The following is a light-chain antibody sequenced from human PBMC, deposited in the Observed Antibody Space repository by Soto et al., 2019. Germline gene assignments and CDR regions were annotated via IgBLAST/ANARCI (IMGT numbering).Light chain of an antibody. J-gene: IGKJ2*01. CDR3: QQYYSYPLYT. CDR1: HIISSN. Sequence: TQSPATLSVSPGERATLSCRASHIISSNLAWYQQKPGKAPKLLIYAASTLQSGVPSRFSGSGSGTDFTLTISCLQSEDFATYYCQQYYSYPLYTFGQGTKLEIK. V-gene: IGKV1-8*01. CDR2: AAS.